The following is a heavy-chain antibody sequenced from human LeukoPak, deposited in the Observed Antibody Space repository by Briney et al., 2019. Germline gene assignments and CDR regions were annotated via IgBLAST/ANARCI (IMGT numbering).Heavy chain of an antibody. J-gene: IGHJ4*02. V-gene: IGHV3-23*01. CDR3: AKDSAKKYDDY. D-gene: IGHD2/OR15-2a*01. Sequence: PGGSLRLACAASGFTFSSYAMTWVREAPEQGLEWVSAISGSGGSTYYADSVKGRFTISRDNSKNTLYLQMNSLRAEDTAVYYCAKDSAKKYDDYWGQGTLVTVSS. CDR1: GFTFSSYA. CDR2: ISGSGGST.